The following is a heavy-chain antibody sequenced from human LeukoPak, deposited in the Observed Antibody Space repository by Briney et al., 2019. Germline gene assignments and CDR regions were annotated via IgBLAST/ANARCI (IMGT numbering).Heavy chain of an antibody. CDR2: NYPGGTI. J-gene: IGHJ4*02. CDR1: GASFTSYH. CDR3: ARHVAHSSKIAS. Sequence: PSETLSLTCAVSGASFTSYHWTWIRQPPGKGLEWIGDNYPGGTISYNPSLESRVTISVDTSKNQFSLMLNSVTAADTAVYYCARHVAHSSKIASWGLGTLVTVSS. D-gene: IGHD6-6*01. V-gene: IGHV4-4*09.